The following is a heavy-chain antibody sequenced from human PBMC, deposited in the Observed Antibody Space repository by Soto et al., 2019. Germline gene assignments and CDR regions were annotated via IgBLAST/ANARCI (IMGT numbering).Heavy chain of an antibody. CDR1: GFTFSSYA. Sequence: GGSLRLSCAASGFTFSSYAMSWVRQAPGKGLEWVSAISGSGGSTYYADSVKGRFTISRDNSKNTPYLQMNSLRAEDTAVYYCAKAQSKTHYYYYYMGVRGNTTTVTVSS. J-gene: IGHJ6*03. CDR3: AKAQSKTHYYYYYMGV. CDR2: ISGSGGST. V-gene: IGHV3-23*01.